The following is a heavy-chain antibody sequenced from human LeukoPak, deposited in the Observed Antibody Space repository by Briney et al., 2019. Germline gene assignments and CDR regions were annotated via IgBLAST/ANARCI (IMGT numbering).Heavy chain of an antibody. CDR1: GYTFTSYG. D-gene: IGHD2-2*01. J-gene: IGHJ4*02. V-gene: IGHV1-18*01. Sequence: ASVKVSCKASGYTFTSYGISWVRQAPEQGLEWMGWISAYNGNTNYAQKLQGRVTMTTDTSTSTAYMELRSLRSDDTAVYYCARGGYCSSTSCYPILIFDYWGQGTLVTVSS. CDR2: ISAYNGNT. CDR3: ARGGYCSSTSCYPILIFDY.